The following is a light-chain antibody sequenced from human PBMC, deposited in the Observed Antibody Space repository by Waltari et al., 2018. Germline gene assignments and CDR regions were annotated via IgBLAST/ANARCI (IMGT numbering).Light chain of an antibody. CDR3: QQDYSTPLT. CDR1: QSVLHASNNRNY. V-gene: IGKV4-1*01. Sequence: DIVMTQSPDSLALSLGERATISCKSSQSVLHASNNRNYLAWYQQRPGQSPKLLISWASTRQSGVPDRFSGSGSAADFTLTITSRQAEDVATYYCQQDYSTPLTFGGGTKVAIK. J-gene: IGKJ4*01. CDR2: WAS.